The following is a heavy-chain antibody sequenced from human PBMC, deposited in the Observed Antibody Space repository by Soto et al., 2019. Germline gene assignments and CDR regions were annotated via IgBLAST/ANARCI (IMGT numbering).Heavy chain of an antibody. J-gene: IGHJ5*02. Sequence: SETLSLTCTVSGGSVSGYFWSWIRQPPGKGLEWIGYIYYTGSTTYNPSLKSRVTISVDTSKNQFSLRLSSVTAADTALYYCARGGGYDFWSGSTQNWFDPWGQGTLVTVSS. D-gene: IGHD3-3*01. CDR2: IYYTGST. V-gene: IGHV4-59*02. CDR3: ARGGGYDFWSGSTQNWFDP. CDR1: GGSVSGYF.